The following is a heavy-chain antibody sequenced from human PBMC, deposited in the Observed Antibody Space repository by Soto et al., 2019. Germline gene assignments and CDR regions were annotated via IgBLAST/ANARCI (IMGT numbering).Heavy chain of an antibody. J-gene: IGHJ6*02. CDR2: IYYSGST. Sequence: SETLSLTCTVSGGSISSYYWSWIRQPPGKGLEWIGYIYYSGSTNYNPSLKSRVTISVDTTKNQFRLRLSSVTAADTAVSYCARVSPGYTLYYDMDVWGQGTTVTVSS. CDR3: ARVSPGYTLYYDMDV. D-gene: IGHD5-18*01. CDR1: GGSISSYY. V-gene: IGHV4-59*01.